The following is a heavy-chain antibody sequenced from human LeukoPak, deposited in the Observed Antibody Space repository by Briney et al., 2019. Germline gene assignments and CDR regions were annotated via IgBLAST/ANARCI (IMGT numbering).Heavy chain of an antibody. CDR2: IGTAGDT. J-gene: IGHJ3*02. V-gene: IGHV3-13*01. CDR3: ARGSYCSGGACSPVGAFDI. CDR1: GFTFSSYE. D-gene: IGHD2-15*01. Sequence: GGSLRLSCAASGFTFSSYEMHWVRQAPGKGLEWVSGIGTAGDTYYPGPIKGRFTFSRENAKNSLFLQMNGLRVGDTAVYYCARGSYCSGGACSPVGAFDIWGQGTVVTVSS.